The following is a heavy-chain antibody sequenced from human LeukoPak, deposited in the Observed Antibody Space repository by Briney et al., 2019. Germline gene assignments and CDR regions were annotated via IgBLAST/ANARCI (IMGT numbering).Heavy chain of an antibody. J-gene: IGHJ5*02. CDR2: IGGSGGNT. Sequence: GGSLRLSCAASGFTFSSYAMSWVRQAPGQGLHWVSAIGGSGGNTYYADSVKGRSTISRDNSKNTLYLQMDSLRAEDTALYYCAKGSGINHYHWIDPWGQGTLVTVSS. CDR3: AKGSGINHYHWIDP. V-gene: IGHV3-23*01. CDR1: GFTFSSYA. D-gene: IGHD1-14*01.